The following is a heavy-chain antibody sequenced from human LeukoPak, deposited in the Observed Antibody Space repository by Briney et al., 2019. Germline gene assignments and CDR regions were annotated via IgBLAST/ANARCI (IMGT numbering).Heavy chain of an antibody. CDR2: IIPIFGTA. CDR3: ARTSLGYCSSTSCSYYYYYMDV. Sequence: SVKVSCKASGGTFSSYAISWVRQAPVQGLEWMGGIIPIFGTANYAQKFQGRVTITTGESTSTAYMELSSLRSEDTAVYYCARTSLGYCSSTSCSYYYYYMDVWGKGTTVTVSS. J-gene: IGHJ6*03. V-gene: IGHV1-69*05. D-gene: IGHD2-2*01. CDR1: GGTFSSYA.